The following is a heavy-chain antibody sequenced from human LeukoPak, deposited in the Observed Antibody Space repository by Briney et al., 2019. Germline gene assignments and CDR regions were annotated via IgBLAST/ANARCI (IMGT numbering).Heavy chain of an antibody. CDR2: IIPIFGTA. CDR3: ARESSITIFGVVISGAFDI. J-gene: IGHJ3*02. CDR1: GGTFSSYA. Sequence: ASVKVSCKASGGTFSSYAISWVRQAPGQGLEWMGGIIPIFGTANYAQKFQGRVTITADESTSTAYMELSSLRSEDTAVYYCARESSITIFGVVISGAFDIWGQGTMVTVSS. D-gene: IGHD3-3*01. V-gene: IGHV1-69*01.